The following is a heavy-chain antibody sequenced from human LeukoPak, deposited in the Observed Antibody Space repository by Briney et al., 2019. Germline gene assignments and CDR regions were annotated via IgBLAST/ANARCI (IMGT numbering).Heavy chain of an antibody. J-gene: IGHJ4*02. CDR1: GFTVSSNY. D-gene: IGHD6-19*01. V-gene: IGHV3-53*01. CDR3: ARVLSDRSGWYHFDH. CDR2: IYGGGTT. Sequence: GGSLRLSCAAPGFTVSSNYMGWVRQAPGKGLEWVSVIYGGGTTDYSDSVKGRFTISRDNSKNTVYLQMNSLRAEDTAVYYCARVLSDRSGWYHFDHWGQGTLVTVSS.